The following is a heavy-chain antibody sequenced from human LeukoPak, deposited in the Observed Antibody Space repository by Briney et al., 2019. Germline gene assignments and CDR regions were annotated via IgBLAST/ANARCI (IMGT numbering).Heavy chain of an antibody. CDR2: ISYDGSNT. D-gene: IGHD5-24*01. CDR3: AKDRMATIIGEFDY. Sequence: PGGSLRLSCAAAGFTFSSYGMHWVRQAPGKGLEWVAVISYDGSNTYYADSVKGRFTISRDNSKNTLYLQMNSLRAEDTAVYYCAKDRMATIIGEFDYWGQGTLVTVSS. V-gene: IGHV3-30*18. J-gene: IGHJ4*02. CDR1: GFTFSSYG.